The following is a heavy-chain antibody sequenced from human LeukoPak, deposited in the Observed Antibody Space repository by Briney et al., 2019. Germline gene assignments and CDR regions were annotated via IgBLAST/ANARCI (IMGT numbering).Heavy chain of an antibody. CDR1: GGSFSGYY. J-gene: IGHJ4*02. CDR3: ARVKYGSGRPYYFDY. V-gene: IGHV4-34*01. D-gene: IGHD3-10*01. CDR2: INHSGST. Sequence: SETLSLTCAVYGGSFSGYYWSWIRQPPGKGLEWIGEINHSGSTNYNPSLKSRVTISVDTSKNQFSLKLSSVTAADMAVYYCARVKYGSGRPYYFDYWGQGTLVTVSS.